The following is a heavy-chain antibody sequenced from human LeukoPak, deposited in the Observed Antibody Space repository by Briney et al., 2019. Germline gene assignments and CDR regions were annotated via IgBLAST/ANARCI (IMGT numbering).Heavy chain of an antibody. CDR1: GDSISSYY. V-gene: IGHV4-59*01. CDR2: ISNSGST. J-gene: IGHJ3*02. CDR3: VRLQPNTGEWAFDI. Sequence: PSETLSLTCTVSGDSISSYYWSWIRQPPGEGLEWIGYISNSGSTNDKPSLKSRVTISVDTSKNQLSLKLSSVTAADTAVYYCVRLQPNTGEWAFDIWGQGTMVSVSS. D-gene: IGHD1-1*01.